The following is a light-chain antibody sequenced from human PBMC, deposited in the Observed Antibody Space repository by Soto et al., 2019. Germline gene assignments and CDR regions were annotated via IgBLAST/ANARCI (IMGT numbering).Light chain of an antibody. CDR2: DVG. CDR1: SRDVGGYNY. Sequence: QSVLTQPASVSGSPGQSITISCTGTSRDVGGYNYVSWYQHRPGEVPKLIIYDVGNRPSGVSDRFSGSKSGDTASLTISGLRAEDEADYYCNSYRNNAARYVFGTGTKVTVL. J-gene: IGLJ1*01. V-gene: IGLV2-14*03. CDR3: NSYRNNAARYV.